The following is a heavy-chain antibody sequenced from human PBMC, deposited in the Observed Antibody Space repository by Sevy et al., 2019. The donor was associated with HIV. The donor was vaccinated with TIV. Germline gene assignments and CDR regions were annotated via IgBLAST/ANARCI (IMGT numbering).Heavy chain of an antibody. CDR1: GFTFSTAW. CDR2: IKSKTDGGST. CDR3: ATNTTGWYPSLDS. J-gene: IGHJ4*02. V-gene: IGHV3-15*05. D-gene: IGHD6-19*01. Sequence: GGSLRLSCTASGFTFSTAWMSWVRQAPGKGLEWIGRIKSKTDGGSTDYAAPVKGRFNIPRDDSKHTVFVQMNSLTIEDTAVYYCATNTTGWYPSLDSWGQGTLVTVSS.